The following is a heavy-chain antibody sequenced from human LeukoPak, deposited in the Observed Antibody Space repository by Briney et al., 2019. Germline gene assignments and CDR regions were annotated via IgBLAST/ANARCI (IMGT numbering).Heavy chain of an antibody. V-gene: IGHV3-66*01. Sequence: GGSLRLSCAASGFTVSSNYMSWVRQAPGKGLEWVSVIYSGGSTYYADSVKGRFIISRDNSRNTLYLQMNSLRAEDTAVYYCARVDYGDYGFDYWGQGTLVTVSS. CDR2: IYSGGST. J-gene: IGHJ4*02. CDR3: ARVDYGDYGFDY. CDR1: GFTVSSNY. D-gene: IGHD4-17*01.